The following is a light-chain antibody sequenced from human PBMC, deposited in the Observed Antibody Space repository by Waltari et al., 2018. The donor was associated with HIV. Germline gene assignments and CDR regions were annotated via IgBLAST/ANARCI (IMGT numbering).Light chain of an antibody. CDR3: QQYGSSLYT. J-gene: IGKJ2*01. CDR2: GAS. V-gene: IGKV3-20*01. Sequence: EIVLTQSPGTLSLSPGERATLSCRASQSVSSSYLAWYQQKPGQAPRLLIDGASSRATGIPDRCSGSGSGTDFTLTISRLEPEDVAVYYCQQYGSSLYTFGQGTKLEIK. CDR1: QSVSSSY.